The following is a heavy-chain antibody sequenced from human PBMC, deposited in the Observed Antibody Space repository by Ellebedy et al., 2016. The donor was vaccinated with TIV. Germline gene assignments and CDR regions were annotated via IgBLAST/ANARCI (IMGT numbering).Heavy chain of an antibody. D-gene: IGHD2-15*01. CDR2: ISGSGDST. J-gene: IGHJ4*02. CDR3: AKGGGLAYCSGGSCQ. Sequence: PGGSLRLSCAASGFTFSSYAMSWVRQAPGKGLEWVSAISGSGDSTYYADSVKGRFTISRDNSKNTLYLQLNSLRAEDTAVYYCAKGGGLAYCSGGSCQWGQGTLVTVSS. CDR1: GFTFSSYA. V-gene: IGHV3-23*01.